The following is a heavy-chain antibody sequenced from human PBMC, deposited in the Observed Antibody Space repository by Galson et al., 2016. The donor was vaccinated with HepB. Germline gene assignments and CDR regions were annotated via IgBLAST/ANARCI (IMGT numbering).Heavy chain of an antibody. D-gene: IGHD3-22*01. V-gene: IGHV1-3*01. CDR2: INAGNGKT. J-gene: IGHJ6*02. CDR1: GYTFRNYA. Sequence: SVKVSCKASGYTFRNYAMHWVRQAPGQRLEWMAWINAGNGKTKSSERFQGRVTITRDTSASTAYMELISLRSEDTAVYYCARAMSYYDSSGYPSVGMDVWGQGTTVTVSS. CDR3: ARAMSYYDSSGYPSVGMDV.